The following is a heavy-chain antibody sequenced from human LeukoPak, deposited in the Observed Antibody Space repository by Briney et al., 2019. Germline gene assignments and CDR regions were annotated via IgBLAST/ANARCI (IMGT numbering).Heavy chain of an antibody. CDR2: INSDGSST. Sequence: GGSLRLSCAASGFTFSSYWMHWVRQAPGKGLVWVSRINSDGSSTSYADSVKGRFTISRDNAKNTLYLQMNSLRAEDTAVYYRARESRQGYFDYWGQGTLVTVSS. J-gene: IGHJ4*02. V-gene: IGHV3-74*01. CDR3: ARESRQGYFDY. CDR1: GFTFSSYW.